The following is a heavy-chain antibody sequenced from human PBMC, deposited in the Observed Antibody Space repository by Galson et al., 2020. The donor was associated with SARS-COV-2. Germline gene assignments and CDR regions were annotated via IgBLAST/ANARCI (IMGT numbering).Heavy chain of an antibody. CDR2: IHGSGST. J-gene: IGHJ5*01. V-gene: IGHV4-61*02. D-gene: IGHD6-13*01. CDR3: ARDVLSATAGGYPLRFILRPPWFDS. Sequence: SETLSLTCTVSGGSVNSDDYSWSWIRQPAGKGLQWIGRIHGSGSTKYNPSLKSRVTISVDTSKNQFSLQLTSVTAADAAIYFCARDVLSATAGGYPLRFILRPPWFDSWGQGTLVAVSS. CDR1: GGSVNSDDYS.